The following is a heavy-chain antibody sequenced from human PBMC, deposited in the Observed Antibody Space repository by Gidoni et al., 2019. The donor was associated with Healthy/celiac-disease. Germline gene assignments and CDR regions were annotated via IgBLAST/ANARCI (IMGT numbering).Heavy chain of an antibody. CDR3: ARGGVWVYDSSGYYPLMTAEPFDY. V-gene: IGHV3-30-3*01. CDR1: GFTFSSYA. CDR2: ISYDGSNK. D-gene: IGHD3-22*01. J-gene: IGHJ4*02. Sequence: QVQLVESGGGVVQPGRSLRLSCAASGFTFSSYAMHWVRQAPGKGLEWVAVISYDGSNKYYADSVKGRFTISRDKSKNTLYLQMNSLRAEDTAVYYCARGGVWVYDSSGYYPLMTAEPFDYWGQGTLVTVSS.